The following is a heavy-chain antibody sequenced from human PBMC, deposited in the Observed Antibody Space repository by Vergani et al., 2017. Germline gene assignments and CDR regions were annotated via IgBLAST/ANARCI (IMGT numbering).Heavy chain of an antibody. CDR3: ACGYSSDSMFDY. D-gene: IGHD6-19*01. Sequence: QVQLQQWGAGLLKPSETLSLTCAVYGGSFSGYYWSWIRQPPGKGLEWIGEINHSGSTNYNPSLKSRVTISVDTSKNQFSLKLSSVTAADTAVYYCACGYSSDSMFDYWGQGTLVTVSS. CDR2: INHSGST. J-gene: IGHJ4*02. CDR1: GGSFSGYY. V-gene: IGHV4-34*01.